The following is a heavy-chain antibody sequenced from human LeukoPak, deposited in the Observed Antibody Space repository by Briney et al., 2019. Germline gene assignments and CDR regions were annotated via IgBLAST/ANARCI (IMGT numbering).Heavy chain of an antibody. D-gene: IGHD6-19*01. V-gene: IGHV4-4*07. CDR3: ARGQWQIDY. CDR2: IDTSGST. CDR1: GVSISHYY. J-gene: IGHJ4*02. Sequence: SETLSLTCTISGVSISHYYWTWIRQPAGGGLEWIGRIDTSGSTNYNPSLESRVTMSSDTSNNQFSLNLMSVAAADTAVYYCARGQWQIDYWGQGVLVTVSP.